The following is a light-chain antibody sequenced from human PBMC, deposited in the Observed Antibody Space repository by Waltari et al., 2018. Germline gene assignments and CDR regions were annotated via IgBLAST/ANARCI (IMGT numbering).Light chain of an antibody. J-gene: IGKJ2*01. V-gene: IGKV4-1*01. CDR2: WAS. CDR1: QNLLYNSDNKHY. Sequence: DIVMTQSPDSLAVSLGERVHINCRSSQNLLYNSDNKHYLAWFQQKPGQPPKLLIYWASTRESGVPDRFSGSGSGTEFTLTISSLQAADVTVYYCQQCYSTPYTFGQGTKLEIK. CDR3: QQCYSTPYT.